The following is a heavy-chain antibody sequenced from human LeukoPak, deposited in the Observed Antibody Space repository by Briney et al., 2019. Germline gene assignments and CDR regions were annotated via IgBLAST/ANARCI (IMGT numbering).Heavy chain of an antibody. CDR3: ARADYGDFNWFDP. CDR2: INWNGGST. D-gene: IGHD4-17*01. J-gene: IGHJ5*02. Sequence: PGGSLRLSCAASGFTFSPYSMDWVRQAPGKGLEWVSGINWNGGSTGYADSVKGRFTISRDNAKNSLYLQMNSLRAEDTALYYCARADYGDFNWFDPWGQGTLVTVSS. V-gene: IGHV3-20*04. CDR1: GFTFSPYS.